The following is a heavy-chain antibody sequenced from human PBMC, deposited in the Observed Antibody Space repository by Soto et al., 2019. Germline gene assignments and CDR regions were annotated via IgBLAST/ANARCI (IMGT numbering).Heavy chain of an antibody. V-gene: IGHV3-11*01. CDR1: GYTFSDYY. CDR3: ASHYDMWSGYLSPVDY. D-gene: IGHD3-3*01. CDR2: IDTSGTKI. Sequence: QVQLVESGGDLVKPGGSLRLSCAASGYTFSDYYMSWIRQAPGKGLEWISYIDTSGTKIYYADSVKGRFTITRDNAKNSRYLEMNSLRDEDTAVYYCASHYDMWSGYLSPVDYWGQGTLVTVS. J-gene: IGHJ4*02.